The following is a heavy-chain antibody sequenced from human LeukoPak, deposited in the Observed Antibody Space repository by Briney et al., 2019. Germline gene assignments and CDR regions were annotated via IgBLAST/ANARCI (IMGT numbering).Heavy chain of an antibody. Sequence: ASVKISCKVSGYTFTDYYMHWVQQAPGKGLEWMGLVDPEDGETIYAEKFQGRVTITADTSTDSAYMELSSLRSEDTAVYYCAGTPSIAARPFDYWGQGTLVTVSS. V-gene: IGHV1-69-2*01. CDR3: AGTPSIAARPFDY. J-gene: IGHJ4*02. D-gene: IGHD6-6*01. CDR2: VDPEDGET. CDR1: GYTFTDYY.